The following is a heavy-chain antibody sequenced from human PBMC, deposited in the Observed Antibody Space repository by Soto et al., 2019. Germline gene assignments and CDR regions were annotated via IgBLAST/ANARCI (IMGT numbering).Heavy chain of an antibody. D-gene: IGHD3-22*01. J-gene: IGHJ3*02. V-gene: IGHV4-31*03. CDR3: ATDSSGFDAYDI. CDR2: IYDTGNT. CDR1: GGSIGSGGYY. Sequence: QVQLQESGPGLVKPSQTLSLTCTVSGGSIGSGGYYWSWIRQHPGKGLEWIGCIYDTGNTYYNPSLKSRVSISLDTSNNQFSLRLSSVTAADTAVYSCATDSSGFDAYDIWGQGTLVTVSS.